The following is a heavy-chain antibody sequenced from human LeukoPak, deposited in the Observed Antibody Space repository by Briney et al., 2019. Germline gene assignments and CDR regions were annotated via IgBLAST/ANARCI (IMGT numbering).Heavy chain of an antibody. CDR3: AKDYDILTGSPLDAFDI. D-gene: IGHD3-9*01. J-gene: IGHJ3*02. CDR2: INPDDGST. Sequence: TGGSLRLSCAASGFTFRKYWLHWVRQAPGKGLVWVSRINPDDGSTSYADSVKGRFTISRDNSKNTLYLQMNSLRAEDTAVYYCAKDYDILTGSPLDAFDIWGQGTMVTVSS. V-gene: IGHV3-74*01. CDR1: GFTFRKYW.